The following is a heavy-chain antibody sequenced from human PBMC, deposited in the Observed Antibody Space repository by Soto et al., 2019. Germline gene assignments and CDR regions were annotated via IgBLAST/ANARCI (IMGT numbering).Heavy chain of an antibody. J-gene: IGHJ5*02. CDR2: INPMLGVA. D-gene: IGHD2-2*01. CDR1: GGSFSSLV. CDR3: ARGPAQFDP. Sequence: ASVKVSCKASGGSFSSLVISWLRPAPVQGPEWMGVINPMLGVANFAQKCQDRVTITADESTTTAYMALSSLRSEDTAVYYCARGPAQFDPWGQGTLVTVSS. V-gene: IGHV1-69*10.